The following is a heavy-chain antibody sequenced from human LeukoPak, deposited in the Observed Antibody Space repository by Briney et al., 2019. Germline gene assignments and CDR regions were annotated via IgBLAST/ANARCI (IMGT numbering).Heavy chain of an antibody. CDR1: GLSFTTFW. CDR2: INPGGSER. CDR3: ARVRSAGASVVHYFDY. V-gene: IGHV3-7*04. Sequence: GGSLRLSCAVSGLSFTTFWMSWVRQAPGKGLEWVANINPGGSERYYVDTVKGRFTISRDNAKTSVYLQMNSLRAEDTALYYCARVRSAGASVVHYFDYWGQGTLVTVSS. J-gene: IGHJ4*02. D-gene: IGHD1-26*01.